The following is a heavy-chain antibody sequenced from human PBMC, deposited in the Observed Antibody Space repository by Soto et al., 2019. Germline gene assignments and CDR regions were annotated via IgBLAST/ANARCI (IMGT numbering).Heavy chain of an antibody. CDR1: GFTFANYW. Sequence: EMELMESGGALVQPGGSLRLSCAASGFTFANYWMTWVRQAPGQALEWVANIKPDGSDTYHVDSLKGQFTISRDNTKNSLYLQMNSLRAEDAAFYYCARDSGSYYYNAGAFYMWGRGTMGTVSS. V-gene: IGHV3-7*05. CDR3: ARDSGSYYYNAGAFYM. D-gene: IGHD3-10*01. J-gene: IGHJ3*02. CDR2: IKPDGSDT.